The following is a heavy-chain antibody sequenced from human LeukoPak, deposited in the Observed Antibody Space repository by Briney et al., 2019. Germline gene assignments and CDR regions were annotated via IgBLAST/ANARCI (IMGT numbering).Heavy chain of an antibody. J-gene: IGHJ4*02. CDR3: ARGTGFDY. Sequence: SETLSLTCAVSVYSISSGYYWGWIRQPPGKGLEWIGSIYHSGSTYYNPSLKSRVTISVDTSKNQFSLKLSSVTAADTAVYYCARGTGFDYRGQGTLVTVSS. CDR2: IYHSGST. D-gene: IGHD3-10*01. V-gene: IGHV4-38-2*01. CDR1: VYSISSGYY.